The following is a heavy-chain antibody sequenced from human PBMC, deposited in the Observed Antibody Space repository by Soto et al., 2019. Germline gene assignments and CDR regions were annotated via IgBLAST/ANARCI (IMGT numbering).Heavy chain of an antibody. CDR3: ASPSFASPMYCSGGSCHLAY. CDR1: GYTFTSYG. Sequence: EASVKVSCKASGYTFTSYGISWVRQAPGQGPEWMGWISAYNGNTNYAQKLQGRVTMTTDTSTSTAYMELRSLRSDDTAVYYCASPSFASPMYCSGGSCHLAYWGQGTLVTVSS. D-gene: IGHD2-15*01. V-gene: IGHV1-18*01. J-gene: IGHJ4*02. CDR2: ISAYNGNT.